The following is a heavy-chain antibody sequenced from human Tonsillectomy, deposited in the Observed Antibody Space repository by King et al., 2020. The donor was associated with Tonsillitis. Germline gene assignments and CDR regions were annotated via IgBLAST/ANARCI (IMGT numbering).Heavy chain of an antibody. J-gene: IGHJ6*02. D-gene: IGHD6-13*01. Sequence: VQLVESGGGLVQPGGSLRLSCAASGFTFSSYWMHWVRQAPGKGLVWVSRINSDGSSTSYADSVKGRFTISRDNAKNTLYLQMNSLRAEDTAVYYCARQQQVQEGYYYYGMDVWGQGTTVTVSS. V-gene: IGHV3-74*01. CDR3: ARQQQVQEGYYYYGMDV. CDR2: INSDGSST. CDR1: GFTFSSYW.